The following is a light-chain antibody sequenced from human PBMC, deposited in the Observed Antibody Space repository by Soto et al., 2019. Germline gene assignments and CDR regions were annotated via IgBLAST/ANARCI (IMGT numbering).Light chain of an antibody. V-gene: IGLV1-40*01. J-gene: IGLJ3*02. Sequence: QSVLTQPPSVSGAPGQRVTISCTGSASNFGAGYDVHWYQQIPGTAPKLLILETKSRPSGVPDRFSASKSGTSASLAITGLQTEDEAHYYCQSYDNSLRGWVFGGGTKVTVL. CDR3: QSYDNSLRGWV. CDR1: ASNFGAGYD. CDR2: ETK.